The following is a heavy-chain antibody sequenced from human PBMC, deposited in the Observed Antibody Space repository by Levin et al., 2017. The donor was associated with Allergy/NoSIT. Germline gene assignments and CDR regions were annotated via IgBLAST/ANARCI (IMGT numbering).Heavy chain of an antibody. D-gene: IGHD3-10*01. V-gene: IGHV1-2*02. J-gene: IGHJ3*01. Sequence: ASVKVSCKASAYTFTDYFIHWVRQAPGQGPECLGWIKPDSGGPTYAQKFQGRVTMTRDTSISTAYMELSGLTYDDTAIYYCARGGISRDVISAFDLWGQGTMVTVSS. CDR1: AYTFTDYF. CDR3: ARGGISRDVISAFDL. CDR2: IKPDSGGP.